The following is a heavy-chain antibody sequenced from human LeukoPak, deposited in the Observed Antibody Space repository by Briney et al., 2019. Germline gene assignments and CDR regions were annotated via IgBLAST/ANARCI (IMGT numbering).Heavy chain of an antibody. V-gene: IGHV3-7*01. J-gene: IGHJ5*02. CDR2: LNQDESDK. Sequence: PGGSLRLSCVVSGFTFDTYWMTWVRQAPGKGLEWAANLNQDESDKYYVDSVKGRFIISRDPYKNTLYLQMTSLRAEDTAVYYCTKEGLGSGSHFSGWFDPWGQGTLVTVSS. D-gene: IGHD3-10*01. CDR3: TKEGLGSGSHFSGWFDP. CDR1: GFTFDTYW.